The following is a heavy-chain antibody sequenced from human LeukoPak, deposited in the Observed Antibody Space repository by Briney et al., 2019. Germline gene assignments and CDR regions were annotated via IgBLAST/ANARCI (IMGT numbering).Heavy chain of an antibody. D-gene: IGHD3-22*01. CDR1: GFTFSSNA. Sequence: GGSLRLSCAASGFTFSSNAMSWVRQAPGKGLEWLSAISGNGGSTYYADSVMGRFTISRDNSKNPLYLQMNSLRAEDTAVYYCAKRSSGYSFDYWGQGTLVTVSS. CDR3: AKRSSGYSFDY. CDR2: ISGNGGST. J-gene: IGHJ4*02. V-gene: IGHV3-23*01.